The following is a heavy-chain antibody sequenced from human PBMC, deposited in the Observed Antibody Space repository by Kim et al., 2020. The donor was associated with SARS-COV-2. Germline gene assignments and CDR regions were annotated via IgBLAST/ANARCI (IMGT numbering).Heavy chain of an antibody. CDR3: ARARYDSSGGVFDY. Sequence: GGCLRLSCAASGFSFSSYEMNWVRQAPGKGLEWVSYITSSGSTIYYADSVKGRFTISRDNAKNSLYLQMNSLRAEDTAVYYCARARYDSSGGVFDYWGQGTPVTVSS. CDR1: GFSFSSYE. CDR2: ITSSGSTI. D-gene: IGHD3-22*01. V-gene: IGHV3-48*03. J-gene: IGHJ4*02.